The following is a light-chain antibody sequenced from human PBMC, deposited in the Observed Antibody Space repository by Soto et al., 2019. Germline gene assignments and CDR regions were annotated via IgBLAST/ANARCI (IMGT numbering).Light chain of an antibody. V-gene: IGKV1-5*01. CDR3: QHYNSYSRA. CDR2: DAS. Sequence: DVQMTQSPSTLSASVGDRVTMTCRASEFISAWLAWYQQKPGQAPKLLIYDASTLDSGVPGRFSGSGVGTHFTLTISGLQPEDFATYHCQHYNSYSRAFGHGTKVEI. J-gene: IGKJ1*01. CDR1: EFISAW.